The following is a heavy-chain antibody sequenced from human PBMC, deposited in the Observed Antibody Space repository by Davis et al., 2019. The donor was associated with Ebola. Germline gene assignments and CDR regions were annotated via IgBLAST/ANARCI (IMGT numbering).Heavy chain of an antibody. CDR2: IIPMIDMT. Sequence: SVKVSCKASGYTFSNYGISWVRQAPGQGLEWMGGIIPMIDMTNYAQKFQGRVTITADKTTSTVYMELRSLTSEDTAMYYCARVIISDTVIAYYFDYWGQGTLVTVSS. CDR1: GYTFSNYG. V-gene: IGHV1-69*10. J-gene: IGHJ4*02. CDR3: ARVIISDTVIAYYFDY. D-gene: IGHD5-18*01.